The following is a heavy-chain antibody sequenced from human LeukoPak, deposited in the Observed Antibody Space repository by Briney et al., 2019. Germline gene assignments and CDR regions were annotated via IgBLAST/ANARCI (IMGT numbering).Heavy chain of an antibody. D-gene: IGHD2-2*02. CDR1: DGSISSYY. CDR2: IYYSGST. Sequence: PSETLSLTCTVSDGSISSYYWNWIRQPPGKGLEWIGYIYYSGSTNYNPSLKSRVTISVDTSKNQFSLKLSSVTAADTAVYYCAREGRYCSSTSCYRPFDYWGQGTLVTVSS. J-gene: IGHJ4*02. CDR3: AREGRYCSSTSCYRPFDY. V-gene: IGHV4-59*01.